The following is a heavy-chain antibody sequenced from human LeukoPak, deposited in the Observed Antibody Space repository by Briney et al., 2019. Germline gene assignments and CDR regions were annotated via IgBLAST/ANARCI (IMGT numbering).Heavy chain of an antibody. Sequence: PGGSLRLSCAASGFTFSSYGMHGVRQAPGKGLEWVAVIWYDGSNKYYADSVKGRFTISRDNSKNTLYLQMNSLRAEDTAVYYCASYCSGGSCYDGYSNWGQGTLVTVSS. D-gene: IGHD2-15*01. CDR1: GFTFSSYG. CDR3: ASYCSGGSCYDGYSN. CDR2: IWYDGSNK. J-gene: IGHJ4*02. V-gene: IGHV3-33*01.